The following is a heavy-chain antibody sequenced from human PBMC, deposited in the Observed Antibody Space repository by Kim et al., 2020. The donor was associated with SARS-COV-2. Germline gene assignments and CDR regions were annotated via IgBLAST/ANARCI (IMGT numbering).Heavy chain of an antibody. D-gene: IGHD1-26*01. CDR3: AKQQSKYSGHFDY. J-gene: IGHJ4*02. Sequence: ADSLKGRLTTSRDNSKNTLYLQMNSLRAEDTAVYYCAKQQSKYSGHFDYWGQGTLVTVSS. V-gene: IGHV3-23*01.